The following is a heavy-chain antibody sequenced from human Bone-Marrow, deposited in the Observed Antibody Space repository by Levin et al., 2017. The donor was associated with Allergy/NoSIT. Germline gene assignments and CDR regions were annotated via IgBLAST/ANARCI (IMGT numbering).Heavy chain of an antibody. CDR3: ARVGMPPTFDY. V-gene: IGHV3-21*01. Sequence: GGSLRLSCAVSGFTFSHYSMNWVRQAPGKGLEWVSYISSSGSNIYYADSVKGRFTISRDNAKNSLYLQMNSLRAEDTAVYYCARVGMPPTFDYWGQGTVVTVSS. CDR1: GFTFSHYS. D-gene: IGHD2/OR15-2a*01. CDR2: ISSSGSNI. J-gene: IGHJ4*02.